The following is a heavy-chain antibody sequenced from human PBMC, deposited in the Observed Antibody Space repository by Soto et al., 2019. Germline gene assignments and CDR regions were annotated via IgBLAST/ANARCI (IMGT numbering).Heavy chain of an antibody. J-gene: IGHJ4*02. CDR2: ISYDGSNK. Sequence: VGSLRLSCAASGFTFSSYGMHWVRQAPGKGLEWVAVISYDGSNKYYADSVKGRFTISRDNSKNTLYLQMNSLRAEDTAVYYCAKMATIIDYWGQGTLVTVSS. D-gene: IGHD5-12*01. CDR1: GFTFSSYG. V-gene: IGHV3-30*18. CDR3: AKMATIIDY.